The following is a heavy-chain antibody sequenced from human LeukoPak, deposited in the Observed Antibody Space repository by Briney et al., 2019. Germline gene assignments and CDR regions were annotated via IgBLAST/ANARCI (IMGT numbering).Heavy chain of an antibody. J-gene: IGHJ4*02. Sequence: SETLSLTCTVSGGSISSSSYYWGWIRQPPGKGLEWIGSIYYSGSTYYNPSLKSRVTISVDTSKNQFSLQLNSVTPEDTAVYYCARVPEYYGSGSYYIDYWGQGTLVTVSS. CDR2: IYYSGST. V-gene: IGHV4-39*01. CDR3: ARVPEYYGSGSYYIDY. D-gene: IGHD3-10*01. CDR1: GGSISSSSYY.